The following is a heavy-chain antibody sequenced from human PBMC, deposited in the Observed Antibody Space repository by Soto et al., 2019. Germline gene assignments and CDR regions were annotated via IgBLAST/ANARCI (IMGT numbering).Heavy chain of an antibody. CDR1: GGSISSSSYY. CDR3: ARTTLDSCLDY. J-gene: IGHJ4*02. V-gene: IGHV4-39*07. CDR2: IYYSGST. Sequence: SETLSLTCTVSGGSISSSSYYWGWIRQPPGKGLEWIGNIYYSGSTYYNPSLKSRVTISVDRSKNQFSLKLSSVTAADTAVYYCARTTLDSCLDYWGQGTLVTVS. D-gene: IGHD2-15*01.